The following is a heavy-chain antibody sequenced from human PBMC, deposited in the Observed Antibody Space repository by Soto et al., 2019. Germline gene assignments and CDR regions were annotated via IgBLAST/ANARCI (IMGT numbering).Heavy chain of an antibody. Sequence: ASVKVSCKASGYTFTDYYMHWVRQAPGQGLEWMGWINPNSGGTNYAQKFQGRVTMTRVTSISTAYMELSSLRSDDTALYYCAKDPNIVVVPAATGGMDVWGQGTMVNVSS. V-gene: IGHV1-2*02. CDR2: INPNSGGT. D-gene: IGHD2-2*01. J-gene: IGHJ6*02. CDR3: AKDPNIVVVPAATGGMDV. CDR1: GYTFTDYY.